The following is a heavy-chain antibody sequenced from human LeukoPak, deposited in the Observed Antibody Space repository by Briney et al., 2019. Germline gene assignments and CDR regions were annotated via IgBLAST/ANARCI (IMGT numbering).Heavy chain of an antibody. CDR3: AREEIVGGSYPLDP. V-gene: IGHV1-2*02. CDR1: GYTFTGYY. D-gene: IGHD1-26*01. J-gene: IGHJ5*02. Sequence: ASVKVSCKASGYTFTGYYMHWVRQAPGQGLEWMGWINPNSGGTNYAQKFQGRVTMTRDTSISTAYMELSSLRSEDMAVYYCAREEIVGGSYPLDPWGQGTLVTVSS. CDR2: INPNSGGT.